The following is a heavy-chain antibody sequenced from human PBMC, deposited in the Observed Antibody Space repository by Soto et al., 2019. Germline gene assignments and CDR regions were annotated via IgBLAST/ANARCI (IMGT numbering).Heavy chain of an antibody. CDR1: SGSISSRNW. Sequence: QVQLQESGPGLVKPSGTLSLTCGVSSGSISSRNWWRWFRQPPGKGLVWIVEISHSGRTNYNPSLESRVTMSVDKSRNQFYLKLNFVTAADTAVYYCATQTYSYNWHHWGQGTLVTVSS. D-gene: IGHD1-1*01. CDR3: ATQTYSYNWHH. CDR2: ISHSGRT. J-gene: IGHJ5*02. V-gene: IGHV4-4*02.